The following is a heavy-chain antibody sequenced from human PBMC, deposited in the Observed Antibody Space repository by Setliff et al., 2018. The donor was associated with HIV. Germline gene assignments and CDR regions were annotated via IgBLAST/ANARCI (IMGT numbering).Heavy chain of an antibody. CDR1: GYTFTSYT. CDR3: ARVPGLGWYDP. CDR2: INAGNGNT. Sequence: ASVKVSCKASGYTFTSYTMHWVRQAPGQRLEWMGWINAGNGNTRYSQKFQGRVTMSRDTSASRAYMELSSLRSEDTGTYYCARVPGLGWYDPWGQGTLVTVSS. J-gene: IGHJ5*02. V-gene: IGHV1-3*01.